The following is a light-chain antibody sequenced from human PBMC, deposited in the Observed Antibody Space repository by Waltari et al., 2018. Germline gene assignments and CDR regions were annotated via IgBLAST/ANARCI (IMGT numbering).Light chain of an antibody. J-gene: IGLJ3*02. Sequence: SYELTQPPSVSVSPGQTARITCSGHTLPKQFAYWYQQKPDQAPVLVIYRDSERPSGIPERFSGSTAGTTVTLTITGVQAEDEADYYCQSADSSGTSGVFGGGTKVTVL. CDR3: QSADSSGTSGV. V-gene: IGLV3-25*03. CDR1: TLPKQF. CDR2: RDS.